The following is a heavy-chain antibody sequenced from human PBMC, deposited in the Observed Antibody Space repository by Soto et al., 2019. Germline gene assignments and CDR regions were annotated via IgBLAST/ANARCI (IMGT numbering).Heavy chain of an antibody. CDR3: ATAISSPFCCFYS. CDR1: GFTFSTYW. Sequence: EVQLVQSGGDLVQPGGSLRLSCVASGFTFSTYWMTWVRRAPGMGREWVAGIKEDASEEVYVDSVKGRFSISRDNAKNSLYLQLNRPRAEDTAVYYCATAISSPFCCFYSWGQGSLVTVSS. CDR2: IKEDASEE. V-gene: IGHV3-7*01. J-gene: IGHJ4*02. D-gene: IGHD3-3*01.